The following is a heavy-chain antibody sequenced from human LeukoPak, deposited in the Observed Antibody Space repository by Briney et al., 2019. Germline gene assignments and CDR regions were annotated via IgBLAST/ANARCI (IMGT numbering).Heavy chain of an antibody. V-gene: IGHV4-34*01. J-gene: IGHJ5*02. D-gene: IGHD3-10*01. CDR2: INHSGST. Sequence: SETLSLTCAVYGGSFSGYYWSWIRQPPGKGLEWIGEINHSGSTNYNPSLKSRVTISVDTSKNQFSPKLSSVTAADTAVYYCARRTPSDYYGSGSYYIRKNWFDPWGQGTLVTVSS. CDR3: ARRTPSDYYGSGSYYIRKNWFDP. CDR1: GGSFSGYY.